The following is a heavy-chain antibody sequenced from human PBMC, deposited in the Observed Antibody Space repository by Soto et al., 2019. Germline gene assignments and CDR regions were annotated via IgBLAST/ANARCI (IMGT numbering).Heavy chain of an antibody. J-gene: IGHJ6*04. CDR3: ARGRFLDV. Sequence: SETLSLTCTVSGGSLSSYYWSWVRQPPGKGLEWIGYIYYTGNTIYNPSLKSRVDMSVDTSNNQFSLKLTSVTVADTAVYYCARGRFLDVWGKGTTVTVSS. CDR1: GGSLSSYY. D-gene: IGHD3-3*01. V-gene: IGHV4-59*01. CDR2: IYYTGNT.